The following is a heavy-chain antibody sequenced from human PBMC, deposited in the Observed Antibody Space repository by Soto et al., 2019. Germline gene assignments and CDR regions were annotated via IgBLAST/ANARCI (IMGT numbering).Heavy chain of an antibody. CDR2: ISGYNGLT. CDR1: GYTFSNYG. CDR3: ARDEGIRGFDP. J-gene: IGHJ5*02. Sequence: QVQLVQSGDEVKKSGASVKVSCKASGYTFSNYGISWVRQAPGQGLEWMGWISGYNGLTAYAQSVQGRVTMTIDTPTRTAFMELTSLRSNGTAVYYCARDEGIRGFDPWGPGTLVTVSS. V-gene: IGHV1-18*04. D-gene: IGHD3-10*01.